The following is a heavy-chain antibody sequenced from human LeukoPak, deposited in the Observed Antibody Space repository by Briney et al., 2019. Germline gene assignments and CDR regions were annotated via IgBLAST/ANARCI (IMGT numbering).Heavy chain of an antibody. D-gene: IGHD1-26*01. CDR2: INTDGSST. Sequence: AGGSLRLSCAVSGFTFISYGMQWVRQAPGKGLAWVSRINTDGSSTTYADSVKGRFTISRDNAKNTLYLQMSSLRAEDTAVYYCAKDSSIVGATDFDYWGQGTLVTVSS. J-gene: IGHJ4*02. V-gene: IGHV3-74*01. CDR3: AKDSSIVGATDFDY. CDR1: GFTFISYG.